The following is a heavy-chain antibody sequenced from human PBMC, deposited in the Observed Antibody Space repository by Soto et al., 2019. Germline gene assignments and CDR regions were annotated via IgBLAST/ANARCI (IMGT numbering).Heavy chain of an antibody. J-gene: IGHJ5*02. D-gene: IGHD3-16*01. CDR1: GFSLTTRGVG. Sequence: QITLKESGPTLVKPTQTLTLTCTFSGFSLTTRGVGVGWIRQPPGKALECLALIYWDDDKRYSPSLQSRLSITKDPSKNQVVLTITNVDPVDTATYYCAHIPNYYQYDWFDPWGQGTLVSVSS. V-gene: IGHV2-5*02. CDR2: IYWDDDK. CDR3: AHIPNYYQYDWFDP.